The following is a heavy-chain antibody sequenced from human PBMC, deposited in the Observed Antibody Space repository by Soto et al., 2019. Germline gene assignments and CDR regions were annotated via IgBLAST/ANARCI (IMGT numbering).Heavy chain of an antibody. J-gene: IGHJ6*02. CDR2: IYYSGST. D-gene: IGHD3-3*01. Sequence: PSETLSLTCTVSGGSISSSSYYWGWIRQPPGKGLEWIGSIYYSGSTYYNPSLKSRVTISVDTSKNQFSLKLSSVTAADTAVYYCARHRPYDFWSGYYTGRSFKDYYGMDVWGQGTTVTVSS. V-gene: IGHV4-39*01. CDR3: ARHRPYDFWSGYYTGRSFKDYYGMDV. CDR1: GGSISSSSYY.